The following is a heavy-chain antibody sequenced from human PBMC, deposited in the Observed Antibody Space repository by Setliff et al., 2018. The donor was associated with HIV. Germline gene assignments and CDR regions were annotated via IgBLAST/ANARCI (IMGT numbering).Heavy chain of an antibody. Sequence: GGSLRLSCAASGFIFSNYRMNWVRQAPGKGLEWVSSISSSSTYTFYADSVKGRFTISRDNAKNSLYLQMNSLGAEDTAVYYCASVLRYYGSGSYPFGYWGQGTLVTVSS. CDR2: ISSSSTYT. CDR3: ASVLRYYGSGSYPFGY. J-gene: IGHJ4*02. D-gene: IGHD3-10*01. CDR1: GFIFSNYR. V-gene: IGHV3-21*01.